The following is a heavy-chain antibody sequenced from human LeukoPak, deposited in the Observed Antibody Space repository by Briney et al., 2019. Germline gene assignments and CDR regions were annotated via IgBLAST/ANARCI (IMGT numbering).Heavy chain of an antibody. J-gene: IGHJ6*03. V-gene: IGHV1-18*01. CDR3: ARDLAVLGVVFTSYMDV. CDR1: GYSFITHG. Sequence: GASVKVSCKASGYSFITHGITWVRQAPGQGLQWVGWISTYTGNAHYAQRLQDRVTLSEDTATTTAYLEVRNLRSDDTAVYYCARDLAVLGVVFTSYMDVWGKGTPVIVSS. CDR2: ISTYTGNA. D-gene: IGHD3-3*01.